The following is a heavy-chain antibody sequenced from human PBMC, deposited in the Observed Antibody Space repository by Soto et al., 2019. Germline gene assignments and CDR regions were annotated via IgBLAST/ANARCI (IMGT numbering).Heavy chain of an antibody. D-gene: IGHD4-17*01. CDR2: IYHSGST. CDR1: GGSISSGGYS. V-gene: IGHV4-30-2*01. J-gene: IGHJ4*02. Sequence: QLQLQESGSGLVKPSQTLSLTCAVSGGSISSGGYSWSWIRQPPGKGLEWIGYIYHSGSTYYNPSLKSRVTISVDRSKNQFPLKLSSVTAADTAVYYCARGPHGDYSPNPFDYWGQGTLVTVSS. CDR3: ARGPHGDYSPNPFDY.